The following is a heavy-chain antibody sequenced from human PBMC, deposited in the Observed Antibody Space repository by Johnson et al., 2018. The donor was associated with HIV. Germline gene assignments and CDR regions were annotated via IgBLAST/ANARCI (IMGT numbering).Heavy chain of an antibody. CDR2: ISGSGGAI. V-gene: IGHV3-11*04. J-gene: IGHJ3*01. CDR3: VRGLYSRAWYCGDLDAFDV. CDR1: GFTFSDYY. Sequence: QVQLVESGGGLVKPGGSLRLSCAASGFTFSDYYMSWIRQAPGKGLEWVSYISGSGGAIYYADSVKGRFTISRGNAKNSLYLQMNSLRAGATAVYYCVRGLYSRAWYCGDLDAFDVWGQGTMVTVSS. D-gene: IGHD6-19*01.